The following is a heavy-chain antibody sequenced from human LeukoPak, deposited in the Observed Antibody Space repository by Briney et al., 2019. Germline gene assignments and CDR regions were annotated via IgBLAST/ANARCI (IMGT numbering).Heavy chain of an antibody. J-gene: IGHJ4*02. CDR1: GGSISSYY. CDR2: IYTSGST. V-gene: IGHV4-4*07. CDR3: ARHATIIRLPYFDY. D-gene: IGHD3-22*01. Sequence: PSETLSLTCTVSGGSISSYYWSWIRQPAGKGLEWIGRIYTSGSTNYNPSLKSRVTMSVDTSKNQFSLKLSSVTAADTAVYYCARHATIIRLPYFDYWGQGTLVTVSS.